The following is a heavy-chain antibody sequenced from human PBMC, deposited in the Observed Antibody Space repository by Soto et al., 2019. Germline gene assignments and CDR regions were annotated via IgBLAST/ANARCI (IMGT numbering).Heavy chain of an antibody. CDR2: IYWDDDK. J-gene: IGHJ6*02. Sequence: GLDLEWLALIYWDDDKRYSPSLKSRLTITKDTSKNQVVLTMTNMDPVDTATYYCVHQLHSNRGVWGQGTTVTVSS. D-gene: IGHD6-13*01. V-gene: IGHV2-5*02. CDR3: VHQLHSNRGV.